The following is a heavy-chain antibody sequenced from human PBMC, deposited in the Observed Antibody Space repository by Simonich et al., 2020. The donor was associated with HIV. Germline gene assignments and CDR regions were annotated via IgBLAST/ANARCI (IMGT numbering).Heavy chain of an antibody. CDR1: GGSFSGYY. CDR3: ARGGYCSGGSCYPLFSRYGMDV. CDR2: INHSGRT. V-gene: IGHV4-34*01. J-gene: IGHJ6*02. D-gene: IGHD2-15*01. Sequence: QVQLQQWGAGLLKPSETLSLNCAVYGGSFSGYYWSWIRQPPGKGLEWIGEINHSGRTNTNPSHKSRVTISVDTSKNQFSLKLSSVTAADTAVYYCARGGYCSGGSCYPLFSRYGMDVWGQGTTVTVSS.